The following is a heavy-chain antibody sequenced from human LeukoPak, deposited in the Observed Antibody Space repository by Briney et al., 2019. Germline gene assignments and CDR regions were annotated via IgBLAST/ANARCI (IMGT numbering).Heavy chain of an antibody. J-gene: IGHJ4*02. Sequence: PSETLSLTCAVYGGSFSGCYWSWIRQPPGKGLEWIGEINHSGSTNYNPSLKSRVTISVDTSKNQFSLKLSSVTAADTAVYYCARLGVTTVTVSFDYWGQGTLVTVSS. CDR3: ARLGVTTVTVSFDY. CDR2: INHSGST. D-gene: IGHD4-17*01. V-gene: IGHV4-34*01. CDR1: GGSFSGCY.